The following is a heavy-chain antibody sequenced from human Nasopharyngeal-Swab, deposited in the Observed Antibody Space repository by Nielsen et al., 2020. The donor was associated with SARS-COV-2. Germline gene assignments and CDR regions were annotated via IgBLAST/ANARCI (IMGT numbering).Heavy chain of an antibody. CDR1: GFTFSSYW. Sequence: GESLKISCAASGFTFSSYWMHWVRQAPGKGLEWVAVISYDGSNKYYADSVKGRFTISRDNSKNTLYLQMNSLRAEDTAVYYCARVHSGSYWDYFDYWGQGTLVTVSS. D-gene: IGHD1-26*01. CDR3: ARVHSGSYWDYFDY. J-gene: IGHJ4*02. CDR2: ISYDGSNK. V-gene: IGHV3-30*03.